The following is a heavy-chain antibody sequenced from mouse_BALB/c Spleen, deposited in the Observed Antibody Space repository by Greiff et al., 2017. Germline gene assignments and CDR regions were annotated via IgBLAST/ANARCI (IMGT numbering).Heavy chain of an antibody. CDR1: GFTFSSYG. J-gene: IGHJ3*01. D-gene: IGHD4-1*01. Sequence: EVKLMESGGGLVQPGGSLKLSCAASGFTFSSYGMSWVRQTPDKRLELVATINSNGGSTYYPDSVKGRFTISRDNAKNTLYLQMSSLKSEDTAMYYCARGGLTGTWFAYWGQGTLVTVSA. CDR3: ARGGLTGTWFAY. V-gene: IGHV5-6-3*01. CDR2: INSNGGST.